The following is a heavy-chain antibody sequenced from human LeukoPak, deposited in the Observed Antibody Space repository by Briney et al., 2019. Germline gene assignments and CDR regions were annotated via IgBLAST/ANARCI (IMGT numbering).Heavy chain of an antibody. V-gene: IGHV4-61*01. D-gene: IGHD6-13*01. CDR2: IYYSGST. J-gene: IGHJ6*02. CDR3: ARAGSPEGRYYYGMDV. Sequence: SETLSLTCTVSGGSVSSGSYYWSWIRQPPGKGLEWIGYIYYSGSTNYNPSLKSRVTISVDTSKNQFSLKLSSVTAADTAVYYCARAGSPEGRYYYGMDVWGQGTTVTVSS. CDR1: GGSVSSGSYY.